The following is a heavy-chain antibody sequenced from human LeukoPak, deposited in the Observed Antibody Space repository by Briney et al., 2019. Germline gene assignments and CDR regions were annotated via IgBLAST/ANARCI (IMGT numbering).Heavy chain of an antibody. D-gene: IGHD3-22*01. J-gene: IGHJ5*02. CDR3: ARDRMIATARWFDP. V-gene: IGHV1-46*01. Sequence: ASVTVSFKASGYTFTHYYIHWVRQAPGQGLEWMAIVNPGGDSTAYAQKFQGRVTMTRDTSTSTVYMELSSLRSEDTAVYYCARDRMIATARWFDPWGQGTLVTVSS. CDR1: GYTFTHYY. CDR2: VNPGGDST.